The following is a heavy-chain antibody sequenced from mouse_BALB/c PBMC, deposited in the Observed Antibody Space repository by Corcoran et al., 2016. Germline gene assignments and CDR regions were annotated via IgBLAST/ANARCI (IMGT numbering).Heavy chain of an antibody. CDR1: GYSFTGYY. J-gene: IGHJ4*01. V-gene: IGHV1-26*01. CDR2: INPYNGAT. D-gene: IGHD2-1*01. CDR3: ARSRYGNGAMNY. Sequence: EVQLQQSGPELVKPGASVKISCKASGYSFTGYYMHWVKQSHVKSLEWIGRINPYNGATSYNQNFKDKASLTVDKSSSTAYMELHSLTSEDSAVYYCARSRYGNGAMNYWGQGTSVTVSS.